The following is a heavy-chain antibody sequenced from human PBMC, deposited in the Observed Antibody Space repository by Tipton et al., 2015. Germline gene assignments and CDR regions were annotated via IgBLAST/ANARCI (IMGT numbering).Heavy chain of an antibody. CDR3: AREITALYMDV. J-gene: IGHJ6*02. V-gene: IGHV4-34*01. Sequence: TLSLTCAVYGGFFSGYYWSWIRQPPGKGLEWIGEINHSGSTNYNPSLKSRVTISLDKSRNQFFLKLSSVTAADTAVYYCAREITALYMDVWGQGTTVTVSS. CDR2: INHSGST. D-gene: IGHD3-16*01. CDR1: GGFFSGYY.